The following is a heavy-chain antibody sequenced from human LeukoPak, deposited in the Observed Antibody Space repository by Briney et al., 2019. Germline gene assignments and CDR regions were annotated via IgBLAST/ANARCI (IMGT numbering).Heavy chain of an antibody. CDR1: GGTFSSYT. V-gene: IGHV1-69*04. CDR2: IIPILGIA. CDR3: AREREGDGSGGSCYGYYGMDV. Sequence: SVKVSCKASGGTFSSYTISWVRQAPGQGLEWMGRIIPILGIANYAQKFQGRVTITADKSTSTAYMELSSLRSEDTAVYYCAREREGDGSGGSCYGYYGMDVWGQGTTVTVSS. D-gene: IGHD2-15*01. J-gene: IGHJ6*02.